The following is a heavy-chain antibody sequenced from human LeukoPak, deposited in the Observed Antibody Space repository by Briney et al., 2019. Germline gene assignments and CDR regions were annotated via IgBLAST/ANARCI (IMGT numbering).Heavy chain of an antibody. CDR3: ARQPGSGA. CDR1: GYSFSGYW. J-gene: IGHJ5*02. Sequence: GESLKISCKASGYSFSGYWIAWVRQMPGKGLEWMGIIFPGDSDTRYSPSFQGQVTISADKATSTVYLQLRTLRASDSAMYYCARQPGSGAWGQGILVTVSS. V-gene: IGHV5-51*01. D-gene: IGHD1-14*01. CDR2: IFPGDSDT.